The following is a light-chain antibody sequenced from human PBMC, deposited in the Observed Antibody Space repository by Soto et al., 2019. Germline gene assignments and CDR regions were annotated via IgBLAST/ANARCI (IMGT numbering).Light chain of an antibody. CDR1: QSVSSN. CDR3: QQHNKYPIT. V-gene: IGKV3D-15*01. J-gene: IGKJ5*01. CDR2: AAS. Sequence: ILMTQSPSTLSASPWERATISCRASQSVSSNLAWYQQKPGKAPKLLIYAASNRATGIPARFSGSGSGTDFTLTISSLQPEDFATYYCQQHNKYPITFGQGTRLEIK.